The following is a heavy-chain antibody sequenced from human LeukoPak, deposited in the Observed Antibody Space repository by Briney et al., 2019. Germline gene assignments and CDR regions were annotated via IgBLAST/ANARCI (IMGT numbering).Heavy chain of an antibody. CDR3: ARQTTVTTAYNWFDP. V-gene: IGHV4-4*07. D-gene: IGHD4-17*01. CDR1: GGSISSYY. J-gene: IGHJ5*02. CDR2: IYTSGST. Sequence: SETLSLTCTVSGGSISSYYWSWIRQPAGKGLEWIGRIYTSGSTNYNPSLKSRVTISVDTSKNQFSLKLSSVTAADTAVYYCARQTTVTTAYNWFDPWGQGTLVTVSS.